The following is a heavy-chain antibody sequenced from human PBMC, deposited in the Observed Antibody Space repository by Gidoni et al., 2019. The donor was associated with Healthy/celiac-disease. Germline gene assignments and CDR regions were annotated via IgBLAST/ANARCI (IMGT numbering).Heavy chain of an antibody. CDR1: GGSISSGCYY. CDR3: AREYSSSWYQPGHTYNWFDP. CDR2: IYTSGST. V-gene: IGHV4-61*02. D-gene: IGHD6-13*01. J-gene: IGHJ5*02. Sequence: QVQLQESGPGLVKPSQTVSLTCTVHGGSISSGCYYWSWIRQPAGKGLEWIGRIYTSGSTNYNPSLKSRVTISVDTSKNQFSLKLSSVTAADTAVYYCAREYSSSWYQPGHTYNWFDPWGQGTLVTVSS.